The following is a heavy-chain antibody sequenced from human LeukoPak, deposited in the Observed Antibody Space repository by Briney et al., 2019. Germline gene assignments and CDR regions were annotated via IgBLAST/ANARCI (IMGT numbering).Heavy chain of an antibody. Sequence: PSETLSLTCTVSGDSIRSGDFYWSWIRQPPGKGLEWLGYIYYSGNTYYNPSLKSRLTLSVDTSKNDFSLRLNSVTAADTAVYYCARAGYYYGMDLWGQWTTVTVSS. CDR3: ARAGYYYGMDL. CDR2: IYYSGNT. CDR1: GDSIRSGDFY. V-gene: IGHV4-30-4*01. J-gene: IGHJ6*02.